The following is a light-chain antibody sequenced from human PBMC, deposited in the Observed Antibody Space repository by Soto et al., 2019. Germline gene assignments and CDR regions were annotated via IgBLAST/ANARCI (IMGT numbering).Light chain of an antibody. V-gene: IGKV1-16*02. CDR1: QGISNH. J-gene: IGKJ3*01. Sequence: DIQMTQSPSSLSASVGDRVTNTCRASQGISNHLAWFQQKPGKAPKSLIYGASNLQSGVPSKFSGSGSGTDFTLTISSLQPEDFATYYCQHYNSYPFTFGPGTKVDIK. CDR3: QHYNSYPFT. CDR2: GAS.